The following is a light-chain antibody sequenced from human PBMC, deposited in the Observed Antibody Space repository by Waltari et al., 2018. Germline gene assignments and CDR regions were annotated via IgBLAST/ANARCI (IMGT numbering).Light chain of an antibody. Sequence: SAPTQPRSVSGSPGQSVTISCTGTTTDLGSYNYVSWYQQHPGKAPKLIILDVTKRPSGVPDRLSGSKSGNTASLTISGLRAENEAEYYCCSYAGSYTWVFGGGTKLTVV. CDR3: CSYAGSYTWV. CDR1: TTDLGSYNY. CDR2: DVT. V-gene: IGLV2-11*01. J-gene: IGLJ3*02.